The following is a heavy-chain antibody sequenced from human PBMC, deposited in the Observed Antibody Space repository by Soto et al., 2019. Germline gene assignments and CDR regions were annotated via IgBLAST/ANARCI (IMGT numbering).Heavy chain of an antibody. Sequence: QVQLVQSGAEVKQPGASVKVSCKASGYTFTDYYIHWVRQAPGQGLEWMGYINPSSGATNYAQKFQGRATMTRDTSINAAYVDLSRLRSDDTAVYYCARVEGSASSAGDWGQGTLVTVSS. CDR2: INPSSGAT. J-gene: IGHJ4*02. D-gene: IGHD6-6*01. CDR1: GYTFTDYY. CDR3: ARVEGSASSAGD. V-gene: IGHV1-2*02.